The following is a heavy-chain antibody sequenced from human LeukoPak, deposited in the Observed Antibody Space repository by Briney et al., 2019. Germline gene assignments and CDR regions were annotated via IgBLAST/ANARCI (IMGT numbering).Heavy chain of an antibody. D-gene: IGHD3-9*01. V-gene: IGHV4-30-2*01. CDR2: IYHRGTT. CDR1: GGSIGIDDYY. Sequence: PSQTLSLTCTVSGGSIGIDDYYWTWIRQPPGKGLEWIGYIYHRGTTYYNPSLESRVTISVDRSKNQFSLKLSSVTAADTAVYYCARAIRYDILTGYYYFDYWGQGTLVTVSS. J-gene: IGHJ4*02. CDR3: ARAIRYDILTGYYYFDY.